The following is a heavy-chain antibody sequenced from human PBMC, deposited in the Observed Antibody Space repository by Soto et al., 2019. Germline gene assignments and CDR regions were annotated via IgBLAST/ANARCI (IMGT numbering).Heavy chain of an antibody. J-gene: IGHJ6*02. Sequence: QVQLVQSGAEVKKPGSSLTVSCKASGGTFGNSAISWVRQAPGQGLEWMGGIIPIFSTPDYAQKFQGRVTITADESTTTAYMELTSLKSEDTAVYYCARDKDRQQLGGNYYYGIDVWGQGTTVTVSS. CDR3: ARDKDRQQLGGNYYYGIDV. CDR1: GGTFGNSA. V-gene: IGHV1-69*12. D-gene: IGHD2-15*01. CDR2: IIPIFSTP.